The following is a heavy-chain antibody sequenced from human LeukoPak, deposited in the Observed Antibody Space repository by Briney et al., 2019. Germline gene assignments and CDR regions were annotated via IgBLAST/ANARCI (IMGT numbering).Heavy chain of an antibody. J-gene: IGHJ4*02. V-gene: IGHV4-34*01. CDR2: INHSGST. D-gene: IGHD6-6*01. CDR1: GGSFSGYY. Sequence: SETLSLTCAVYGGSFSGYYWSWIRQPPGKGLEWIGEINHSGSTNYNPSLKSRVTISVDTSKNQFSLKLSSVTAADTAVYYCARDVEYSSSPRDYWGQGTLVTVSS. CDR3: ARDVEYSSSPRDY.